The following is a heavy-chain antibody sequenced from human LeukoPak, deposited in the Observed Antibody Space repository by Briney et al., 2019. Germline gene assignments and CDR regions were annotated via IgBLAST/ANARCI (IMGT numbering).Heavy chain of an antibody. V-gene: IGHV3-30-3*01. D-gene: IGHD6-19*01. CDR1: GFTFSSYA. CDR2: ISYDGSNK. CDR3: AKVAGNIAVAGAYWYFDL. J-gene: IGHJ2*01. Sequence: GGSLRLSCAASGFTFSSYAMHWVRQAPGKGLEWVAVISYDGSNKYYADSVKGRFTISRDNSKNTLYLQMNSLRAEDTAVYYCAKVAGNIAVAGAYWYFDLWGRGTLVTVSS.